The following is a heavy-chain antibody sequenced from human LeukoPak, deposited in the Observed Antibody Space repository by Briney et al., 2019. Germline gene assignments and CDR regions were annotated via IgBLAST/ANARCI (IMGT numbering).Heavy chain of an antibody. D-gene: IGHD4-17*01. CDR1: GFTVSSNY. V-gene: IGHV3-53*01. J-gene: IGHJ3*02. CDR3: ARPDYGDDNDAFDI. CDR2: IYSGGST. Sequence: GGSLRLSCAASGFTVSSNYMSWVRQAPGKGLEWVSVIYSGGSTYYADSVKGRFTISRDNSKNTLYLQMNSLRAEDTAVYYCARPDYGDDNDAFDIWGQGTMATVSS.